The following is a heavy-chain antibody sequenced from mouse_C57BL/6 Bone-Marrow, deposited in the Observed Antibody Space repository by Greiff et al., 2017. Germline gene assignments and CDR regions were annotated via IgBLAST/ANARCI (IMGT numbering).Heavy chain of an antibody. V-gene: IGHV1-69*01. J-gene: IGHJ1*03. CDR1: GYTFTSYW. CDR2: IDPSDSYT. D-gene: IGHD2-12*01. Sequence: QVQLQQPGAELVMPGASVKLSCKASGYTFTSYWMHWVKQRPGQGLEWIGEIDPSDSYTNYNQKFKGKSTLTVDKSSSTAYMQRSSLTSEDSAVYYCARRRCYDGGYWYFDVWGTGTTVTVSS. CDR3: ARRRCYDGGYWYFDV.